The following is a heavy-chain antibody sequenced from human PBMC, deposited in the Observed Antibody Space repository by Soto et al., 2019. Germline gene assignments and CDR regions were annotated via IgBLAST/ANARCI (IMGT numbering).Heavy chain of an antibody. J-gene: IGHJ4*02. V-gene: IGHV1-18*01. Sequence: ASVKVSCKASGYTFTSYGISWVRQAPGQGLEWMGWISAYNGNTNYAQKLQGRVTMTTDTSTSTAYMELRSLRSDDTAVYYCARDCSGGSCYVSPRSSDFWGQGPLVTVTS. CDR2: ISAYNGNT. D-gene: IGHD2-15*01. CDR1: GYTFTSYG. CDR3: ARDCSGGSCYVSPRSSDF.